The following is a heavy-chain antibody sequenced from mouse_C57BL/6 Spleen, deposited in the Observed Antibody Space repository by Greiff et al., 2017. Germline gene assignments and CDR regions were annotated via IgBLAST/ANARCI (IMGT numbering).Heavy chain of an antibody. CDR3: ARDLLYAMDY. Sequence: QVQLQQSGAELARPGASVKMSCKASGYTFTSYTMHWVKQRPGQGLEWIGYINPSSGYTKYNQKFKDKATLTAVKSSSTAYMQLSSLTSEDSAVYYCARDLLYAMDYWGQGTSVTVSS. J-gene: IGHJ4*01. CDR2: INPSSGYT. CDR1: GYTFTSYT. V-gene: IGHV1-4*01.